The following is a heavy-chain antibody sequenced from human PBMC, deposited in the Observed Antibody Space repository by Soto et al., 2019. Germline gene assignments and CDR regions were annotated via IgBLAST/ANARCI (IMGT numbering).Heavy chain of an antibody. V-gene: IGHV1-8*01. D-gene: IGHD2-2*01. CDR2: MNPNRTNT. Sequence: QVQLMQSGAEVKKPGASVKVSCKASGYTFTTYDINWVRQAPGQGLEWMGWMNPNRTNTGYAEKFQGRVTMTMDTSISTAYMELSSLSYDATAVYYCVRGGFLSHDHVIIAPATLGFDPWGQGTRVTVSS. CDR1: GYTFTTYD. J-gene: IGHJ5*02. CDR3: VRGGFLSHDHVIIAPATLGFDP.